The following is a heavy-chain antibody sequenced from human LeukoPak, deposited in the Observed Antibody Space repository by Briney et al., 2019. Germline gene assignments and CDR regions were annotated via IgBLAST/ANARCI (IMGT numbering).Heavy chain of an antibody. J-gene: IGHJ4*02. D-gene: IGHD5-12*01. CDR3: AIGIGATHFDY. V-gene: IGHV1-3*01. Sequence: GASVKVSCKASGYTFTSYAIHWVRQAPGQRLEWMGWISAGNGNTKYSQNFQGRVTFISNTSATTAFMELSSLRSEDAAVYYCAIGIGATHFDYWGQGTLVTVSS. CDR1: GYTFTSYA. CDR2: ISAGNGNT.